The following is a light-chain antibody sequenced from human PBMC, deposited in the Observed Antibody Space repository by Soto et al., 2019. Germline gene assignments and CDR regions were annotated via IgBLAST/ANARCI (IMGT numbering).Light chain of an antibody. CDR1: SSNIGAGHD. Sequence: QSMLTQPPSVSGAPGQSVAISCAGTSSNIGAGHDVHWYTQLPGGAPKLIIYANSDRPSGVPDRISGSKSGTSASLAITGLQHEDEADYYCQSADSSGWVFGGGTKLTVL. V-gene: IGLV1-40*01. CDR3: QSADSSGWV. CDR2: ANS. J-gene: IGLJ3*02.